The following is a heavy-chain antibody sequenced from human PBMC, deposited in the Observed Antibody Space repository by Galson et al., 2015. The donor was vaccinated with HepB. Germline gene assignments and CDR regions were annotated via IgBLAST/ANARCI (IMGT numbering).Heavy chain of an antibody. Sequence: SLRLSCAASGFTFSSYWMHWVRQAPGKGLVWVSRVNGDGSNTSYTDSVKDRFTISRDDAKKTLYLQMNSLRGEDTAVYYCARGRGHYSRDAFDMWGQGTLVTVSS. CDR2: VNGDGSNT. CDR1: GFTFSSYW. CDR3: ARGRGHYSRDAFDM. J-gene: IGHJ3*02. D-gene: IGHD2-21*01. V-gene: IGHV3-74*01.